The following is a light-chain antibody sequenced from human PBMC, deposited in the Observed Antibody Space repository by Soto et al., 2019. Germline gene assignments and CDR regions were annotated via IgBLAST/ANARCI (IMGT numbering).Light chain of an antibody. CDR3: QQYNNWLIT. CDR2: GAS. J-gene: IGKJ5*01. V-gene: IGKV3-15*01. CDR1: QSVSSN. Sequence: EIVMTQSPATLSVSPGERATLSCRASQSVSSNLAWYQQKPGQAPRLLIYGASTRSTGIPTRCSGSGSGTDFTLTVSSLQSEDFAVYYCQQYNNWLITFGQGTRLEIK.